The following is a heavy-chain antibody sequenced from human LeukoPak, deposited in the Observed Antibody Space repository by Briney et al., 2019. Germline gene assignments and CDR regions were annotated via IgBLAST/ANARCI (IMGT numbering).Heavy chain of an antibody. J-gene: IGHJ4*02. Sequence: SETLSLTCTVSGGSISSYHWSWFRQPPGKGLEWIGLIYNSATTHYNPSLKSRVTISVDTSKNQFSLSLTSVTAADTAVYYCARTYNWNEGGFDYWGQGTLVTVSS. V-gene: IGHV4-59*01. D-gene: IGHD1-1*01. CDR1: GGSISSYH. CDR3: ARTYNWNEGGFDY. CDR2: IYNSATT.